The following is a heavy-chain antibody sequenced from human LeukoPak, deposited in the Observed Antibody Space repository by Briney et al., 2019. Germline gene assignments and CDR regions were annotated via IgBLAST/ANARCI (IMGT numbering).Heavy chain of an antibody. CDR1: GFTFSSYW. Sequence: GGSLRLSCAASGFTFSSYWMHWVRQAPGKGLVWVSRINSDGSSTSYADSVKGRFTISRDNAKNTLYLQMNSLRAEDTAVYYCARVGSHCSSTSCYYYFDYWGQGTLVTVSS. CDR3: ARVGSHCSSTSCYYYFDY. V-gene: IGHV3-74*01. D-gene: IGHD2-2*01. CDR2: INSDGSST. J-gene: IGHJ4*02.